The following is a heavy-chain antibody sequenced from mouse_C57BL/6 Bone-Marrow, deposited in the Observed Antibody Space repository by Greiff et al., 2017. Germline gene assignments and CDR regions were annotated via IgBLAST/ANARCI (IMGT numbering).Heavy chain of an antibody. CDR3: ARHDALPMIAKAMDY. V-gene: IGHV5-6*01. CDR2: ISSGGSYT. J-gene: IGHJ4*01. CDR1: GFTFSSYG. D-gene: IGHD2-4*01. Sequence: VQLQESGGDLVKPGGSLKLSCAASGFTFSSYGMSWVRQTPDKSLEWVATISSGGSYTYYPDSVKGRFTISRDNAKNTLYLQMSSLKSEDTAMYYGARHDALPMIAKAMDYWGQGTSVTVSS.